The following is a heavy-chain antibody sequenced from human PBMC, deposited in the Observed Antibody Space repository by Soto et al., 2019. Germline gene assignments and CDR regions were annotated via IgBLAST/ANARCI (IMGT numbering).Heavy chain of an antibody. J-gene: IGHJ4*02. V-gene: IGHV3-30-3*01. CDR1: GFTFSSYA. D-gene: IGHD3-9*01. CDR2: ISYDGSNK. CDR3: ARDLTPGWLFDY. Sequence: QVQLVESGGGVVQPGRSLRLSCAASGFTFSSYAMHWVRQAPGKGLEWVAVISYDGSNKYYADSVKGRFTISRDNSKNTLYLQMNSLRAEDTAVYYCARDLTPGWLFDYWGQGTLVTVSS.